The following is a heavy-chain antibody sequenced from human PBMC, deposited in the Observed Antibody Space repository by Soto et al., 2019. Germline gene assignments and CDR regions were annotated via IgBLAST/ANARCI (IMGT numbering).Heavy chain of an antibody. CDR2: IIPIFGTA. CDR1: GGTFSTYS. V-gene: IGHV1-69*06. Sequence: QVQLVQSGAEVKKPGSSVKVSCKTSGGTFSTYSIVWVRQAPGEGLEWMGGIIPIFGTANYAKKFQDRVTITADKSTNTAFMELSSLKSEDTAMYYCASSSGNNYGVGTNYYFDYWGQGTLGTVSS. D-gene: IGHD1-26*01. J-gene: IGHJ4*02. CDR3: ASSSGNNYGVGTNYYFDY.